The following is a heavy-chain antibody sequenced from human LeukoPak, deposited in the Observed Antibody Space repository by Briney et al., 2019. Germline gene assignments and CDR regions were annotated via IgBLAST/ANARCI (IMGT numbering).Heavy chain of an antibody. J-gene: IGHJ5*02. CDR1: VGSFSGYY. CDR2: INHGGST. CDR3: ARRSRSRSHWFDP. V-gene: IGHV4-34*01. Sequence: SETLSLTCAVYVGSFSGYYWSWIRQPPGKGLEWVGEINHGGSTNYNPSLKSRVTISVDTSKNQFSLKLTSVTAADTAVYYCARRSRSRSHWFDPWGQGILVTVSS.